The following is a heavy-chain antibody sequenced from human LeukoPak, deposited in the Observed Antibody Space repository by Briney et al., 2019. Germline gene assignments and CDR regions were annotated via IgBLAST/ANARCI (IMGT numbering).Heavy chain of an antibody. Sequence: GGSLRLSCAASGFTFSNYWMSWDRQAPGEGLEWVANIKQDGSEKYYVGSVKGRFTISRDNAKNTLYLQMNSLRAEDTAVYHCVKGAPMDYWGQGTLVTVSS. CDR3: VKGAPMDY. J-gene: IGHJ4*02. D-gene: IGHD1-26*01. V-gene: IGHV3-7*01. CDR1: GFTFSNYW. CDR2: IKQDGSEK.